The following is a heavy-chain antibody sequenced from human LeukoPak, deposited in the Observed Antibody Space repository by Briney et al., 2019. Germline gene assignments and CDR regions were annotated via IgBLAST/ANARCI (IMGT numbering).Heavy chain of an antibody. V-gene: IGHV3-30*04. D-gene: IGHD2-15*01. CDR3: ARVEVVVVVAALFDAFDI. CDR2: ISYDGSNK. J-gene: IGHJ3*02. Sequence: GGSLRPSCAASGFTSSSYAMHWVRQAPGKGLEWVAVISYDGSNKYYADSVKGQFTISRDNSKNTLYLQMNSLRAEDTAVYYCARVEVVVVVAALFDAFDIWGQGTMVTVSS. CDR1: GFTSSSYA.